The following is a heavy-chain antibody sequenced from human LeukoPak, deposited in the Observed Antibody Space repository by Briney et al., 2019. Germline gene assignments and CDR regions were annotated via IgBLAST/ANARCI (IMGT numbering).Heavy chain of an antibody. D-gene: IGHD6-13*01. CDR3: ARDIISSGSWQFDAFDI. CDR1: GGSFSIYA. V-gene: IGHV1-69*01. Sequence: GASVTVCFSAAGGSFSIYAISWVRQAPGQGLEWMGGIIPIFGTANYAQKFQGRVTITADESTSTAYMELSSLRSEDTAVYYCARDIISSGSWQFDAFDIWGQGTMVTVSS. CDR2: IIPIFGTA. J-gene: IGHJ3*02.